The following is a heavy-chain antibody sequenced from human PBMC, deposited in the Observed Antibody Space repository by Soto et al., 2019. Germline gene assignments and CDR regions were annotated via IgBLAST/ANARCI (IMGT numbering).Heavy chain of an antibody. D-gene: IGHD3-3*01. Sequence: SETLSLTGTVSGGSISSYYWSWIRQPPWKGLEWIGYIYYSGITNYNPSLKSRVTISVDTSKNQFSLKLSSVTAADTAVYYCERSLTFRGDYSDFWSGLQGYYYGMDVWGKGTTVAFSS. V-gene: IGHV4-59*01. CDR2: IYYSGIT. CDR1: GGSISSYY. J-gene: IGHJ6*01. CDR3: ERSLTFRGDYSDFWSGLQGYYYGMDV.